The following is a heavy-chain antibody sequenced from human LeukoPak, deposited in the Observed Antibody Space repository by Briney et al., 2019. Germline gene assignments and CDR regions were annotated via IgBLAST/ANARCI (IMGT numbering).Heavy chain of an antibody. V-gene: IGHV3-23*01. Sequence: GGSLRLSCAASGFTFSNYAMSWVRQAPGKGLEWVSTISGSGSSTYSADSVKGRFTISRDISKNTLHLQMNSLRAEDTAVYYCAKVASIAAAGEFGSWGQGTLVTVSS. J-gene: IGHJ4*02. CDR3: AKVASIAAAGEFGS. CDR1: GFTFSNYA. CDR2: ISGSGSST. D-gene: IGHD6-13*01.